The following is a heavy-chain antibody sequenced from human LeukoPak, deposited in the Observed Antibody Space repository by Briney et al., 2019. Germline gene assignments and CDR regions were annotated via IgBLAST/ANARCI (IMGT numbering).Heavy chain of an antibody. D-gene: IGHD3-3*02. Sequence: ASVKVSCKASGYTFSHFYIHWVRQAPGQGLECVGWITPKSGDTYSPQRFQGRVTMTRDASISTAYMELSSLRSDDTAVYFCARVRLADERAWAYWGQGTLVTVSS. CDR1: GYTFSHFY. J-gene: IGHJ4*02. CDR3: ARVRLADERAWAY. CDR2: ITPKSGDT. V-gene: IGHV1-2*02.